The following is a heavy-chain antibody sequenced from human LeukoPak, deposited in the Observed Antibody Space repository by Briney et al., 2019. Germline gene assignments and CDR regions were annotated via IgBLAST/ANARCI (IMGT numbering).Heavy chain of an antibody. CDR3: ASPLSSNWYNY. D-gene: IGHD6-13*01. V-gene: IGHV3-23*01. CDR1: GFTFSRYA. J-gene: IGHJ4*02. CDR2: ISKSGDHT. Sequence: GASLRLSCAASGFTFSRYAMSWVRQAPEKGLEWVSAISKSGDHTYYADSVKGRFTISRDNSKDTLYLRMNSLRAEDTALYYCASPLSSNWYNYWGQGTLVTVSS.